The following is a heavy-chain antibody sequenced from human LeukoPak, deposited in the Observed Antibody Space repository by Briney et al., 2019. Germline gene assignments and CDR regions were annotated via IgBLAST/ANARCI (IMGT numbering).Heavy chain of an antibody. J-gene: IGHJ4*02. V-gene: IGHV3-23*01. CDR3: AKFPETSTTNCYGIGQYFDY. CDR1: GFTFNSYA. CDR2: TSGSGDHP. D-gene: IGHD2-2*01. Sequence: PGGSLRLSCAASGFTFNSYAMGWVRQAPGKGLEWVSATSGSGDHPYYADSVKGRFTISRDSSKNTLYLQMNGLRAEDTAVYYCAKFPETSTTNCYGIGQYFDYRGQGTRVTVSS.